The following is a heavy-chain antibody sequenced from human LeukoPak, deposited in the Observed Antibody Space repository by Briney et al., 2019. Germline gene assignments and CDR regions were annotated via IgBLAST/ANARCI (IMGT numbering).Heavy chain of an antibody. J-gene: IGHJ4*02. CDR2: IYSGGST. V-gene: IGHV3-66*02. Sequence: GGSLRVSCAASGFTVSSNYMSWVRQAPGKGLEWVSVIYSGGSTYYADSVKGRFTISRDSSKNTLYLQMNSLRAEDTAVYYCAGKTTVVTGLNYWGQGTLVTVSS. CDR1: GFTVSSNY. CDR3: AGKTTVVTGLNY. D-gene: IGHD4-23*01.